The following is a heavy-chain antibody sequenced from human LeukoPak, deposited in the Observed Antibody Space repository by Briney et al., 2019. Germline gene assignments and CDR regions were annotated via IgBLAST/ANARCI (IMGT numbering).Heavy chain of an antibody. CDR1: GFTFSDYY. D-gene: IGHD4-17*01. V-gene: IGHV3-11*04. J-gene: IGHJ6*02. CDR2: ISSSGSTI. Sequence: GGSLRLSCSASGFTFSDYYMSWIRQAPGKGLEWVSYISSSGSTIYYADSVKGRFTISRDNAKNTLYLQMNSLRAEDTAVYYCARDNGDHYYYYYGMDVWGQGITVTVSS. CDR3: ARDNGDHYYYYYGMDV.